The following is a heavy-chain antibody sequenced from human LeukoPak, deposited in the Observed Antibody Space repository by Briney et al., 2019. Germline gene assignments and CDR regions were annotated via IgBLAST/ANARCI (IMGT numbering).Heavy chain of an antibody. V-gene: IGHV3-7*01. D-gene: IGHD4-23*01. Sequence: PGGSLRLSCAASGFTFSMYWMSWVRQAPGKGLEWVASMKQDGSEEYYVDSVKGRFTISRDNAKNSVYLQMNSLRAEDTAVYYCASLRWVFDHWGQGTLVTVSS. CDR1: GFTFSMYW. CDR3: ASLRWVFDH. CDR2: MKQDGSEE. J-gene: IGHJ4*02.